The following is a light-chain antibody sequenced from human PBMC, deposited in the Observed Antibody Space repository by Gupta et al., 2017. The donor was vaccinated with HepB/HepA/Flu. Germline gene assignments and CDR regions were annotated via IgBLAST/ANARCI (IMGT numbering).Light chain of an antibody. CDR1: STDVGNYSY. CDR3: CSYAGTYTYV. J-gene: IGLJ1*01. V-gene: IGLV2-11*01. CDR2: DVI. Sequence: QSALTQPRSVSGSPGQSVTISCTGTSTDVGNYSYVSWYQQHPGKAPKLMIYDVIKRPSGVPDRFSGSKSGNTASLTISGLQAEDEADYYCCSYAGTYTYVFGNGTKVTVL.